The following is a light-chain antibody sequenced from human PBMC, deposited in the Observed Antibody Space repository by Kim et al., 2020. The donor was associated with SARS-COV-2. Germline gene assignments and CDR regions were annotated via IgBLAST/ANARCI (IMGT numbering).Light chain of an antibody. CDR3: LQDFNYPFT. V-gene: IGKV1-6*01. Sequence: AIQMTQSPSSLSASVGDRVTITCRASQDIRDDLGWYQQKPGKAPELLIYAASSLHIGVPSRFRGSGSGTDFTLTISNLQPEDFATYYCLQDFNYPFTFGPGTKVDIK. CDR1: QDIRDD. J-gene: IGKJ3*01. CDR2: AAS.